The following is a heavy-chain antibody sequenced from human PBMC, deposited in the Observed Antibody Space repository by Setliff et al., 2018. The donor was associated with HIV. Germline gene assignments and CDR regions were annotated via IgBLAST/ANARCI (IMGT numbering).Heavy chain of an antibody. V-gene: IGHV3-15*01. CDR3: TTTLRTRNFWSGYSVLSDY. Sequence: GGSLRLSCAASGFTFTTYWMSWVRQSPGKGLEWIGRIKSISDGATTDYAAPVEGRFAISRDDSNNTLYLQMNSLKTEDTAVYYCTTTLRTRNFWSGYSVLSDYWGQGTLVTVSS. CDR1: GFTFTTYW. D-gene: IGHD3-3*01. J-gene: IGHJ4*01. CDR2: IKSISDGATT.